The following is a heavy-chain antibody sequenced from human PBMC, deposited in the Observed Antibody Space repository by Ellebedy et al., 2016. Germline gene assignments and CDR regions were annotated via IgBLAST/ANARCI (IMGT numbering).Heavy chain of an antibody. CDR2: ISYDGSNE. CDR3: ARGRSMAVAGNTY. D-gene: IGHD6-19*01. J-gene: IGHJ4*02. V-gene: IGHV3-30-3*01. CDR1: GFTFSNYA. Sequence: GESLKISCAASGFTFSNYAMYWVRQAPGKGLEWVAVISYDGSNEYYTDSVKGRFTISRDNSKNTLYLQMDSLSIEEDTAVYYCARGRSMAVAGNTYWGQGTLVTVSS.